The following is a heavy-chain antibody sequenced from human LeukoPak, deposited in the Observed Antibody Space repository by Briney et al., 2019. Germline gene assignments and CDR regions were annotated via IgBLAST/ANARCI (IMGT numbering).Heavy chain of an antibody. V-gene: IGHV4-4*09. CDR2: IYTSGNT. Sequence: SETLSFTCSVSGGSISYYYWTWIRQPPGKGLEWIGYIYTSGNTDYNPSLKSRVSMSLDTSKSQLSLNLSSVTAADTAVYFCARRGTIFGPESLWGRGTLVTVSS. CDR3: ARRGTIFGPESL. J-gene: IGHJ2*01. D-gene: IGHD3-3*01. CDR1: GGSISYYY.